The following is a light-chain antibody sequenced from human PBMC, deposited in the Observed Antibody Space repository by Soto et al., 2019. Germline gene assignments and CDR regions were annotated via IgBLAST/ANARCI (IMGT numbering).Light chain of an antibody. CDR2: GAS. CDR3: QQYASSPLT. V-gene: IGKV3-20*01. J-gene: IGKJ4*01. Sequence: DIVLPQSPGPLSLSSGERPTLSCRASQSVRSNYLTWYQQKPGQAPRLLIYGASSRATGIPDRFGGSGSGTDFTLTISRLEPEDFAVYYCQQYASSPLTFGGGTKVEIK. CDR1: QSVRSNY.